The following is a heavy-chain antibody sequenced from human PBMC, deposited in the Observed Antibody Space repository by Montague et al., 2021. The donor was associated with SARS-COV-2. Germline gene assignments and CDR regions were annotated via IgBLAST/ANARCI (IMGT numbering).Heavy chain of an antibody. Sequence: SGAEVKKPGESLKISCKASGYTFTSYDINWVRQAPGKGLEWVSVIYGGGAYTNYADSVKGRFTISRDDSKATVFLQMNGLRSDDTAMYYCAKGSTGLWGQGTLVTVSS. V-gene: IGHV3-23*03. CDR2: IYGGGAYT. CDR3: AKGSTGL. CDR1: GYTFTSYD. J-gene: IGHJ4*02. D-gene: IGHD1-1*01.